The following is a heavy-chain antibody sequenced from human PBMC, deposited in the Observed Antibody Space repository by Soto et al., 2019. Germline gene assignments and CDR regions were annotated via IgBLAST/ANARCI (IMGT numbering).Heavy chain of an antibody. CDR2: IKQDGSEK. V-gene: IGHV3-7*03. J-gene: IGHJ3*02. CDR1: AFTFSSYW. Sequence: PGGSLRLSCAASAFTFSSYWMSWVRQAPGKGLEWVANIKQDGSEKYYVDSVKGRFTISRDNAKNSLYLQMNSLRAEDTAVYYCARDLFEAARRGEYAFDIWGQGTMVTVPS. CDR3: ARDLFEAARRGEYAFDI. D-gene: IGHD3-16*01.